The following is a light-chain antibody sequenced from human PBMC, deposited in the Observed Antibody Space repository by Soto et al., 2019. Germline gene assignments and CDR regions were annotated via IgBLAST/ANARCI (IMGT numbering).Light chain of an antibody. J-gene: IGKJ2*01. CDR2: GAS. V-gene: IGKV3-20*01. Sequence: EIVLTQSPGTLSLSPGERAALSCRASQSVSSIYLAWYQQKPGQAPRLLIYGASNRATGIPDRFSGSGSGTDFTLTISRLEPADFAVYYCQQYGNSQYTFGQGTKLEIK. CDR3: QQYGNSQYT. CDR1: QSVSSIY.